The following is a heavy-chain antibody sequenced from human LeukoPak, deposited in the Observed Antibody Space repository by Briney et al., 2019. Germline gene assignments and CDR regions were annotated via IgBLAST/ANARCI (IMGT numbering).Heavy chain of an antibody. D-gene: IGHD3-22*01. J-gene: IGHJ4*02. Sequence: PGGSLRLSCAASGFTVSSNYMSWVRQAPGKGLEWVSVIYSGGSTYYADSVEGRFTISRDNSKNTLNLQMNSLRVEDTAVYYCAKSGGNYYDNSGYYPLIDYCGQGTLVTVSS. CDR1: GFTVSSNY. CDR2: IYSGGST. CDR3: AKSGGNYYDNSGYYPLIDY. V-gene: IGHV3-53*01.